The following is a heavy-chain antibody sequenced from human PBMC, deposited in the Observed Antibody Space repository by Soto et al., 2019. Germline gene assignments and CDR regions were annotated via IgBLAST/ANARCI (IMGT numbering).Heavy chain of an antibody. CDR2: IYYSGIS. D-gene: IGHD5-18*01. CDR3: ARNGYTYGMDV. V-gene: IGHV4-31*03. CDR1: GGSTSSGGFC. J-gene: IGHJ6*02. Sequence: TLSLTCTVSGGSTSSGGFCWICIRQHPGKGLEWIGYIYYSGISYYNPSLKSRVSISLDTSRNQFSMTLNSVTAADTAVYYCARNGYTYGMDVWGQGATVTVSS.